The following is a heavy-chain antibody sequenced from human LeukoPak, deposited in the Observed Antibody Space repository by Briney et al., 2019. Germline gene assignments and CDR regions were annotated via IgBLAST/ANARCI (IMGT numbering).Heavy chain of an antibody. CDR1: GFTFSSYG. CDR3: ARDRSGMDV. Sequence: PGRSLRLSCAASGFTFSSYGMHWVRQAPGKGLEWVAVIWYDGSNKYYADSVKGRFTTSRDNSKNTLYLQMNSLRAEDTAVYYCARDRSGMDVWGQGTTVTVSS. J-gene: IGHJ6*02. CDR2: IWYDGSNK. V-gene: IGHV3-33*01.